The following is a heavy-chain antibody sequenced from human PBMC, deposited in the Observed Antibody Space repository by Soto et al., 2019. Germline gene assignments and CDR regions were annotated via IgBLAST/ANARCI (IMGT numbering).Heavy chain of an antibody. CDR2: IWYDGSNK. V-gene: IGHV3-33*01. D-gene: IGHD3-10*01. Sequence: QVQLVESGGGVVQPGRSLRLSCAASGFTFSSYGMRWVRQAPGKGLEWVAVIWYDGSNKYYADSVKGRFTISRDNSKNTLYLQMNSLRAEDTAVYYCARETTSMRFGELFDYWGQGTLVTVSS. CDR3: ARETTSMRFGELFDY. J-gene: IGHJ4*02. CDR1: GFTFSSYG.